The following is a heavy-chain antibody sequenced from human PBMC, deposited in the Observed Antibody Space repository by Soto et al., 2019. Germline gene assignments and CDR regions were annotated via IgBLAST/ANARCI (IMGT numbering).Heavy chain of an antibody. D-gene: IGHD3-9*01. CDR1: GFTFSSYG. Sequence: QVQLVESGGGVVQPGRSLRLSCAASGFTFSSYGMHWVRQAPGKGLEWVAVISYDGSNKYYADSVKGRFTISRDNSKNTLYLQMNSLRAEDTAVYYCAKDLNYDILTGYSYYFDYWGQGTLVTVPS. CDR3: AKDLNYDILTGYSYYFDY. J-gene: IGHJ4*02. CDR2: ISYDGSNK. V-gene: IGHV3-30*18.